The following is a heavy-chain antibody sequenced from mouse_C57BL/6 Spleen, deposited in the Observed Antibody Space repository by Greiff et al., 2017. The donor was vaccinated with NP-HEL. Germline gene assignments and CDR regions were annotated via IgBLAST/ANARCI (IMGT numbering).Heavy chain of an antibody. V-gene: IGHV2-2*01. CDR3: ARNLLGLDD. J-gene: IGHJ2*01. CDR2: IWSGGST. Sequence: QVQLQQSGPGLVQPSQSLSITCTVSGFSLTSYGVHWVRQSPGKGLEWLGVIWSGGSTDYNAAFISRLSISKDNSTSQVFFKMNSLQADDTAIYYCARNLLGLDDWGQGTTLTVSS. CDR1: GFSLTSYG. D-gene: IGHD2-1*01.